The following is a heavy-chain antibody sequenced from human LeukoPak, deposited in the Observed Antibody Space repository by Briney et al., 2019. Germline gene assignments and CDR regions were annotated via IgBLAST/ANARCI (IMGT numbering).Heavy chain of an antibody. CDR2: IDSDGSRT. V-gene: IGHV3-74*01. D-gene: IGHD2-21*02. J-gene: IGHJ4*02. Sequence: PGGSLRLSCAVSGFTFSSYWMHWVRQAPGKGLVWVSRIDSDGSRTSYAAAVKGRFTISRDNAKNTLYLQMNSLRAEDTAVYYCARSPNCGGDCCWGQGALVTVSS. CDR3: ARSPNCGGDCC. CDR1: GFTFSSYW.